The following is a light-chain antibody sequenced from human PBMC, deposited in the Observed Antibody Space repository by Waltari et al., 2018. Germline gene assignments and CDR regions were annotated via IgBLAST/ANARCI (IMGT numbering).Light chain of an antibody. CDR1: STDVGNSNL. CDR3: CSYAGSYTWV. Sequence: QSALTQPASASGSPGQSITISCTGTSTDVGNSNLVSWYQQYPGKAPKVMIYDDDRRPSGVSDRFSGSKCGNTASLTISGVQAEDEADYYCCSYAGSYTWVFGGGTKLTVL. J-gene: IGLJ3*02. CDR2: DDD. V-gene: IGLV2-23*01.